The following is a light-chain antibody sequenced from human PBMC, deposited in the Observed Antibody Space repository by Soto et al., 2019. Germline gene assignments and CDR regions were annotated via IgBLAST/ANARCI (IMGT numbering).Light chain of an antibody. CDR3: LQYHNLWA. J-gene: IGKJ1*01. CDR2: RAS. CDR1: QNIYYN. Sequence: IVMTQSPATLSVSPGESATLSCRAGQNIYYNVAWYQHRPGQAPRLLIYRASTRATGVPARFSGSGSGTEFTLTISSLQSEAFTVYSCLQYHNLWAFGQGTKVDIK. V-gene: IGKV3-15*01.